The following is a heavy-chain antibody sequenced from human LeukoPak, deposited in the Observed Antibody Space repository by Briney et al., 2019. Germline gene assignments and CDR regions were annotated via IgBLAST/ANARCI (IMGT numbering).Heavy chain of an antibody. V-gene: IGHV4-4*07. CDR1: GGSISSYY. CDR3: ARAAGYYDSSGSQTPWFDP. J-gene: IGHJ5*02. CDR2: IYTSGST. Sequence: SETLSLTCTVSGGSISSYYWSWIRQPAGKGLEWIGRIYTSGSTNYNPSLKSRVTMSVDTSKNQFSLKLSSVTAAGTAVYYCARAAGYYDSSGSQTPWFDPWGQGTLVTVSS. D-gene: IGHD3-22*01.